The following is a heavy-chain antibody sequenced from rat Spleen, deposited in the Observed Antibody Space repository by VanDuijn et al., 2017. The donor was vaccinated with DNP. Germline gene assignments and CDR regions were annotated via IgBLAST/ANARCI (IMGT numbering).Heavy chain of an antibody. CDR2: ISYNGGTP. J-gene: IGHJ4*01. CDR1: GFTFSDYY. D-gene: IGHD1-12*01. Sequence: EVLLVESDGGLVQPGRSLKLSCAVSGFTFSDYYMAWVRQAPAKGLEWVANISYNGGTPYYRDSVKGRFTISRDNAQSTLYLQMDSLRSEDTATYYCARHRTIMPYYYAMDAWGQGASVTVSS. CDR3: ARHRTIMPYYYAMDA. V-gene: IGHV5-7*01.